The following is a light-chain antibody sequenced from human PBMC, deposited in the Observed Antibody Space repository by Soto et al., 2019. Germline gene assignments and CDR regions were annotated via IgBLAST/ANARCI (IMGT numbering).Light chain of an antibody. CDR3: HQRQSWPRT. V-gene: IGKV3D-7*01. Sequence: EIVMTQSPVTPSLSPGETVTLSCISSQSVSSSYLAWYQQKPGQAPSLLIYGTSIRAAGIPARFSASGTGTDFTLTISDVQPEDFAVYYCHQRQSWPRTFGQGTKVDIK. J-gene: IGKJ1*01. CDR1: QSVSSSY. CDR2: GTS.